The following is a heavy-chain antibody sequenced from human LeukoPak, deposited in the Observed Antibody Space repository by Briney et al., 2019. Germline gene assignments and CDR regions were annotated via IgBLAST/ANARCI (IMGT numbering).Heavy chain of an antibody. CDR3: ARVYHGSGSYDAFDI. J-gene: IGHJ3*02. Sequence: GASVKVSCKVSGYTLTELSMHWVRQAPGKGLEWMGGFDPEDGETIYAQKFQGRVTMTEDTSTDTAYMELSSLRSEDTAVYYCARVYHGSGSYDAFDIWGQGTMVTVSS. V-gene: IGHV1-24*01. D-gene: IGHD3-10*01. CDR2: FDPEDGET. CDR1: GYTLTELS.